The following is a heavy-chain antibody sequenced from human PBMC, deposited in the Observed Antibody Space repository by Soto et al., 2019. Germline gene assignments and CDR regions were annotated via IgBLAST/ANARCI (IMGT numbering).Heavy chain of an antibody. CDR2: MNPNSDNT. D-gene: IGHD6-6*01. V-gene: IGHV1-8*01. Sequence: QVQLVQSGAEVRKPGASVKVSCKASGYTFTSYDINWLRQSTGEGLVWMGWMNPNSDNTIYAPKFQGRVTMTRNTSTNTAYMELRSLTYDDTSVYYCARVQYILNVPESLDSWGQGTLVTVSS. CDR1: GYTFTSYD. CDR3: ARVQYILNVPESLDS. J-gene: IGHJ4*02.